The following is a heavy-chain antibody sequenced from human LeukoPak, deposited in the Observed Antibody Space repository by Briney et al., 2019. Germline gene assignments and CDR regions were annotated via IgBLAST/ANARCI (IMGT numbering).Heavy chain of an antibody. CDR3: AKWDTYSSREDY. D-gene: IGHD6-13*01. CDR1: GFTFSSYA. CDR2: ISGSGGST. V-gene: IGHV3-23*01. Sequence: GGSLRLSCAASGFTFSSYAMSWVRQAPGKGLEWVSAISGSGGSTYYADSVKGRFTISRDNSKNTLYLQMNSLRAEDMAVYYCAKWDTYSSREDYWGQGTLVTISS. J-gene: IGHJ4*02.